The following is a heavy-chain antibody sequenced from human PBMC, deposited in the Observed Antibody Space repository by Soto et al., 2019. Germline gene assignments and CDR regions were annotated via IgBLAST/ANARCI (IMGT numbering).Heavy chain of an antibody. D-gene: IGHD3-22*01. J-gene: IGHJ3*02. CDR2: IWYDGSNK. CDR3: ARDYYDSSGYYYDAFDI. CDR1: GFTFSSYG. Sequence: GGSQRLSCAASGFTFSSYGMHWVRQAPGKGLEWVAVIWYDGSNKYYADSVKGRFTISRDNSKNTLYLQMNSLRAEDTAVYYCARDYYDSSGYYYDAFDIWGQGTMVTVSS. V-gene: IGHV3-33*01.